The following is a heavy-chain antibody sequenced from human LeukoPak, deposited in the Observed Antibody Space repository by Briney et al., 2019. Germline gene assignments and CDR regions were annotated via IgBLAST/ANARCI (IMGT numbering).Heavy chain of an antibody. CDR1: GFTVSSNY. J-gene: IGHJ6*03. Sequence: PGGSLRLSCAASGFTVSSNYMSWVRQAPGKGLEWVSVIYSGGSTYYADSVKGRVTISRDNSKNTLYLQMNSLRAEDTAVYYCASLLGYYYYYYMDVWGKGTTVTVSS. CDR2: IYSGGST. V-gene: IGHV3-53*01. CDR3: ASLLGYYYYYYMDV.